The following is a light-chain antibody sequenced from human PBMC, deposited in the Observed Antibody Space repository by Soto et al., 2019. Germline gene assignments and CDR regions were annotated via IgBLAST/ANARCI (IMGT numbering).Light chain of an antibody. V-gene: IGLV2-14*01. CDR1: SSDVGGYNY. J-gene: IGLJ3*02. CDR3: SSYTSSANWV. CDR2: EVS. Sequence: QSALTQPASVSGSPGQSITISCTGTSSDVGGYNYVSWYQQYPGKAPKLMIYEVSNRPSGVSNRFSGSKSGNTASLTISGLQAEDEADYYCSSYTSSANWVFGGGTKLTVL.